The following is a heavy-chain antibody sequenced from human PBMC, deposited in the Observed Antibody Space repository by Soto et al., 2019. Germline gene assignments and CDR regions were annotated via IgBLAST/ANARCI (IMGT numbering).Heavy chain of an antibody. D-gene: IGHD1-26*01. V-gene: IGHV4-59*01. Sequence: PSETLSLTCTVSGGSISSYYWSWIRQPPGKGLEWIGYIYYSGSTNYNPSLKSRVTISVDTSKNQFSLKLSSVTAADTAVYYCARDRIGRGSYYDYYYYYGMDVWGQGTTVTVSS. J-gene: IGHJ6*02. CDR2: IYYSGST. CDR3: ARDRIGRGSYYDYYYYYGMDV. CDR1: GGSISSYY.